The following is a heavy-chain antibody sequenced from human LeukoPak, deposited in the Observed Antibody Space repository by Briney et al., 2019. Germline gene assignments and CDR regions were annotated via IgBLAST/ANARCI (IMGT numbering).Heavy chain of an antibody. J-gene: IGHJ4*02. CDR3: ARGDDSGYYDYFDY. V-gene: IGHV3-53*01. CDR1: GFTVDSSY. D-gene: IGHD3-22*01. Sequence: GGSLRLSCAASGFTVDSSYLSWVRQAPGKGLEWVSTIYTGGNTYYAASVKGRFTISRDFSKNTVFLHMNSLRAEDTAMYYCARGDDSGYYDYFDYWGQGALVTVSS. CDR2: IYTGGNT.